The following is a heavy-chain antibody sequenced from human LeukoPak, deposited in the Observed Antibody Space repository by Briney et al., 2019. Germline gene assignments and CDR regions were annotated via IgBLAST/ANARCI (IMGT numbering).Heavy chain of an antibody. CDR3: ARADDSSGYSPFDY. D-gene: IGHD3-22*01. V-gene: IGHV1-69*01. Sequence: SVKVSCKASGGTFSSYAISWVRQAPGQGLEWMGGIIPIFGTANYAQKFQGRVTITADESTSTANMELSSLRSEDKAVYYCARADDSSGYSPFDYWGQGTLVTVSS. J-gene: IGHJ4*02. CDR1: GGTFSSYA. CDR2: IIPIFGTA.